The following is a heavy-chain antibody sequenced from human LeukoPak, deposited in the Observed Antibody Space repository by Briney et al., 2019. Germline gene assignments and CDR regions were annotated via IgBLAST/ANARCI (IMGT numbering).Heavy chain of an antibody. D-gene: IGHD2-15*01. CDR3: ARDSSVVVVAASRRGFDY. Sequence: ASVKVSCKVSGYTVTEVAIHWVRQTPGEGLEWMGIINPSGGSTSYAQKFQGRVTMTRDTSTSTVYMELSSLRSEDTAVYYCARDSSVVVVAASRRGFDYWGQGTLVTVSS. V-gene: IGHV1-46*01. CDR2: INPSGGST. J-gene: IGHJ4*02. CDR1: GYTVTEVA.